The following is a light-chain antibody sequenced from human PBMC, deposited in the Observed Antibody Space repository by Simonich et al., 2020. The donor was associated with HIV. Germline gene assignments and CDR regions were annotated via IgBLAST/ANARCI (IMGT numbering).Light chain of an antibody. CDR3: QQYYSTPRT. J-gene: IGKJ2*01. V-gene: IGKV1-NL1*01. Sequence: DIQMTQSPSSLSSSVGDRVTITCRASKGISNSLAWYQQKPGKAPKVLLYAASRLESGVPSRFSGSGSGTDYTLTISSLQPEDFATYYCQQYYSTPRTFGQGTKLEIK. CDR2: AAS. CDR1: KGISNS.